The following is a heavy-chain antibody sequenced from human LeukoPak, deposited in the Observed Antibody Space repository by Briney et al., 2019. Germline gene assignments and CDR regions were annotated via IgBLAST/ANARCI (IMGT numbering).Heavy chain of an antibody. Sequence: GGSLRLSCAASGFTFSSYAMGWVRQAPGKGLEWVSAISGSGGSTYYADSVKGRFTISRDNSKNTLYLQMNSLRAEDTAVYYCAKEYQLSRAYYGMDVWGQGTTVTVSS. CDR1: GFTFSSYA. CDR3: AKEYQLSRAYYGMDV. CDR2: ISGSGGST. J-gene: IGHJ6*02. D-gene: IGHD2-2*01. V-gene: IGHV3-23*01.